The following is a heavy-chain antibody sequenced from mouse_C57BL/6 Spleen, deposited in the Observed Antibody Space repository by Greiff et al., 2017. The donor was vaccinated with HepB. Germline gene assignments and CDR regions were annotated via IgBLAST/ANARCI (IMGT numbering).Heavy chain of an antibody. V-gene: IGHV1-19*01. CDR1: GYTFTDYY. CDR3: ARRVTTVHYFDY. CDR2: INPYNGGT. D-gene: IGHD1-1*01. J-gene: IGHJ2*01. Sequence: DVKLQESGPVLVKPGASVKMSCKASGYTFTDYYMNWVKQSHGKSLEWIGVINPYNGGTSYNQKFKGKATLTVDKSSSTAYMELNSLTSEDSAVYYCARRVTTVHYFDYWGQGTTLTVSS.